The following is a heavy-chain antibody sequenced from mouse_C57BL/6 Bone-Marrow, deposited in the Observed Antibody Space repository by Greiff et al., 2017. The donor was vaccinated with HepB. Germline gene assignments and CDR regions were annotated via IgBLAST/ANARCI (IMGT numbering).Heavy chain of an antibody. CDR3: ARDGDGNYWYFDV. V-gene: IGHV7-1*01. CDR1: GFTFSDFY. CDR2: SRNKANDYTT. J-gene: IGHJ1*03. D-gene: IGHD2-1*01. Sequence: EVKLVESGGGLVQSGRSLRLSCATSGFTFSDFYMEWVRQAPGKGLEWIAASRNKANDYTTEYSASVKGRFIVSRDTSQSILYLQMNALRAEDTAIYYCARDGDGNYWYFDVWGTGTTVTVSS.